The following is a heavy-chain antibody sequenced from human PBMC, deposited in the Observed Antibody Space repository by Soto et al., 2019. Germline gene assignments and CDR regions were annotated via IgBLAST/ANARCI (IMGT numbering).Heavy chain of an antibody. J-gene: IGHJ4*02. Sequence: SETLSLTCTVSGGSVRSSTYYWGWIRQPPGKGLEWIASIYYSGSTHNNPSLKSRVTISVDTSKNQFSLKLSSVTAADTAVYYCARRYGGNFDYWGQGTLVTVSS. CDR1: GGSVRSSTYY. D-gene: IGHD3-16*01. CDR3: ARRYGGNFDY. V-gene: IGHV4-39*07. CDR2: IYYSGST.